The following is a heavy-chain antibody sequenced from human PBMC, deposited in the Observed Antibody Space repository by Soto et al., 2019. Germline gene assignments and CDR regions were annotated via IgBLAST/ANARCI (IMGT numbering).Heavy chain of an antibody. V-gene: IGHV1-2*02. CDR2: INPNSGGT. Sequence: GXSVKVSCKASVYTFTGYYMHWVRQAPGQGLEWMGWINPNSGGTNYAQKFQGRVTMTRDTSISTAYMELSRLRSDDTAVYYCARDGAPSYGDYYYGMDAWGQGTTVTVSS. D-gene: IGHD5-18*01. J-gene: IGHJ6*02. CDR3: ARDGAPSYGDYYYGMDA. CDR1: VYTFTGYY.